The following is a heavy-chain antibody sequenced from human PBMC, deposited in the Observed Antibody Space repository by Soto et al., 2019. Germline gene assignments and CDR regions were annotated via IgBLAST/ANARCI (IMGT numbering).Heavy chain of an antibody. V-gene: IGHV5-51*01. Sequence: GESLKISCKGSGYSFANYWIGWVRQMSGKGLEWMGIIYPGDSDTRYSPSFQGQVTISLDKSISTAYLQWSNLRVSDTAMYYCASHLVGDFDYWGQGTLVTVSS. CDR1: GYSFANYW. D-gene: IGHD3-3*01. CDR2: IYPGDSDT. CDR3: ASHLVGDFDY. J-gene: IGHJ4*02.